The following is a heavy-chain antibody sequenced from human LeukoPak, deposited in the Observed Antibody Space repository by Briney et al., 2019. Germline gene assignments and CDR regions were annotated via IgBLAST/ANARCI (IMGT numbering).Heavy chain of an antibody. CDR1: GFTFNGYA. CDR3: ARDWMGSTRLAGDY. D-gene: IGHD2/OR15-2a*01. Sequence: GGSLRLSYAASGFTFNGYAMHWVRQAPGKGLEWVAVIWHDGNNKYYADSVKGRFTISRDNSKNTVYLQMNSLRAEDTAVYYCARDWMGSTRLAGDYWGQGTLVTVSS. CDR2: IWHDGNNK. V-gene: IGHV3-33*01. J-gene: IGHJ4*02.